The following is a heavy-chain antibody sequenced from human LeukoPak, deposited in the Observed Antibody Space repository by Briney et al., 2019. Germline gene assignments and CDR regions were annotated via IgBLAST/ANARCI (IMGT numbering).Heavy chain of an antibody. CDR2: VSHDGSNK. V-gene: IGHV3-30*18. Sequence: GGSLRLSCSASGFTFSSYGTHWVRQAPAKGLEWVAVVSHDGSNKDYADSVKGRFTISRDNSKNTLYLQMNSLRAEDSAVYYCAKIQYYDSSGYLDYWGQGTLVTVSS. CDR1: GFTFSSYG. D-gene: IGHD3-22*01. J-gene: IGHJ4*02. CDR3: AKIQYYDSSGYLDY.